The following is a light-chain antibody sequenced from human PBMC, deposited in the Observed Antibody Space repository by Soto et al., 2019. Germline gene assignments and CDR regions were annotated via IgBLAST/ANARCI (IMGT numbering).Light chain of an antibody. CDR2: EVA. Sequence: QSALTQPASMSGSPGQSITISCTGTSSDVGSYDLVSWYQQRPGRAPRLMIFEVAKRPSGISTRFSGSKSGNTASLTISGLQAVDEADYFCCSYTSTNTLVFGGGTKLTVL. CDR1: SSDVGSYDL. V-gene: IGLV2-23*02. CDR3: CSYTSTNTLV. J-gene: IGLJ2*01.